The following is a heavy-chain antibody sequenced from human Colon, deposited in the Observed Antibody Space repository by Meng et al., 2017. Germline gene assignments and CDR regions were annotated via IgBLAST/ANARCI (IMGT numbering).Heavy chain of an antibody. CDR2: IHYSGSR. CDR3: ARFYGSGTFDVHDY. Sequence: QVQVQESGPGPVRPSETLSLTFNVTGCSVSSASYCWSWIRQPQGKGMGLIGLIHYSGSRNYNPSLTSRVTMSVDTSKNQVSLWLTSVTAADTAVYYCARFYGSGTFDVHDYWGQGTLVTVSS. CDR1: GCSVSSASYC. J-gene: IGHJ4*02. D-gene: IGHD3-10*01. V-gene: IGHV4-61*01.